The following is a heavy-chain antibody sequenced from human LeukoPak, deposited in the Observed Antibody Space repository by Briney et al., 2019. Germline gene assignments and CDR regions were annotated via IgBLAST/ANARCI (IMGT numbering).Heavy chain of an antibody. Sequence: GSVKVSCQASGYTFTCYGISWVRQAPGQGLDWMGWISAYNGNTNYAQKLRGTVTMTTDTSTSTAYMELRSVRSDDTAVYYCARDPSAAPEYFQHWGQGTLVTVSS. V-gene: IGHV1-18*01. CDR2: ISAYNGNT. CDR3: ARDPSAAPEYFQH. D-gene: IGHD1-26*01. CDR1: GYTFTCYG. J-gene: IGHJ1*01.